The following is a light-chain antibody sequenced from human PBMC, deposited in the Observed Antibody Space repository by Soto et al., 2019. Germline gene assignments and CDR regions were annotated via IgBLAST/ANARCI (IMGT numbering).Light chain of an antibody. J-gene: IGLJ1*01. Sequence: QSVLTQPASVSGSPGQSMTISCTGTSSDVGSYNLVSWYQQHPGKAPKLMIYEGSKRPSGVSNRFSGSKSGNTASLTISGLQAEDEADYYCCSYAGSSTXVFGTGTKVTVL. CDR3: CSYAGSSTXV. CDR1: SSDVGSYNL. CDR2: EGS. V-gene: IGLV2-23*01.